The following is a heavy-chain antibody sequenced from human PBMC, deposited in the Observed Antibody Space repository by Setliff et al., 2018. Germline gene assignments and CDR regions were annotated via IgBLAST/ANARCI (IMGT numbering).Heavy chain of an antibody. D-gene: IGHD3-10*01. CDR3: ARETVRYGSGSYYLSYFDY. J-gene: IGHJ4*02. Sequence: LRLSCAASGFTFSSYAMHWVRQAPGKGLEWVAVISYDGSNKYYADSVKGRFTISRDNSKNTLYLQMNSLRAEDTAVYYCARETVRYGSGSYYLSYFDYWGQGTLVTVSS. CDR1: GFTFSSYA. V-gene: IGHV3-30-3*01. CDR2: ISYDGSNK.